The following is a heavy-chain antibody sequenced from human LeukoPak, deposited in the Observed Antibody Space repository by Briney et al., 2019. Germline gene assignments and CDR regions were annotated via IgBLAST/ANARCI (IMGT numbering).Heavy chain of an antibody. CDR1: GFTFSSYG. D-gene: IGHD6-19*01. Sequence: GRSLRLSCAASGFTFSSYGMHWVRQAPGKGLEWVAVISYDGGNKYYADSVKGRFTISRDNSKNTLYLQMNSLRAEDTAVYYCAAAGPYSSGWHFDYWGQGTLVTVSS. CDR2: ISYDGGNK. J-gene: IGHJ4*02. CDR3: AAAGPYSSGWHFDY. V-gene: IGHV3-30*03.